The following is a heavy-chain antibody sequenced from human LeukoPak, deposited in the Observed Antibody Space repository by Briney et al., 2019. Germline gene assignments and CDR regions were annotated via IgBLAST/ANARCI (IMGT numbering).Heavy chain of an antibody. Sequence: ASVKVSCKASGYAFTGYSIHWVRQAPGQGLEWMGWINPNSGGTNFAQNFQGRVTMTRDTSISTAYMELSRLTSDDTAVYYCARDSRNYYDSRGGGDDAFDIWGQGTMVTVSS. V-gene: IGHV1-2*02. CDR2: INPNSGGT. J-gene: IGHJ3*02. CDR3: ARDSRNYYDSRGGGDDAFDI. D-gene: IGHD3-22*01. CDR1: GYAFTGYS.